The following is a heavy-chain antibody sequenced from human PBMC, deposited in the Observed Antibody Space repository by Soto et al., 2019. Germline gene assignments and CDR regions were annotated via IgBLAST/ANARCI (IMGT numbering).Heavy chain of an antibody. D-gene: IGHD3-10*01. CDR3: ATDLPMVRGAPDGFDP. J-gene: IGHJ5*02. CDR2: FDPEDGET. Sequence: AAGKVSCKVSGYTLPELSMHWVRQAPGKGLEWMGGFDPEDGETIYAQKFQGRVTMTEDTSTDTAYMELSSLRSEDTAVYYCATDLPMVRGAPDGFDPWGQGPLVTVPS. CDR1: GYTLPELS. V-gene: IGHV1-24*01.